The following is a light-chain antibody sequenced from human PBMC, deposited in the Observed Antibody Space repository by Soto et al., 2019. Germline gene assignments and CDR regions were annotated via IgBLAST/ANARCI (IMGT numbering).Light chain of an antibody. CDR1: QSVSSY. Sequence: EIVLTQSPGTLSLSPGERATLSCRASQSVSSYLAWYQQKPGQAPRLLIYDASTRATGISARFSGSGSGTDFTLTISSLGPEDFAMYYCQQRSNWPVTFGQGTKVDIK. CDR3: QQRSNWPVT. J-gene: IGKJ1*01. CDR2: DAS. V-gene: IGKV3-11*01.